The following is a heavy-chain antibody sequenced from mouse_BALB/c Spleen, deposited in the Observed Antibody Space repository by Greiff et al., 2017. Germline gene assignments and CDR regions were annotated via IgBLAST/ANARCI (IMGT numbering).Heavy chain of an antibody. D-gene: IGHD2-12*01. CDR2: IYPSDSYT. Sequence: VQLQQSGAELVRPGASVKLSCKASGYTFTSYWINWVKQRPGQGLEWIGNIYPSDSYTNYNQKFKDKATLTVDKSSSTAYMQLSSPTSEDSAVYYCTRSVYDGYYFDYWGQGTTLTVSS. CDR1: GYTFTSYW. J-gene: IGHJ2*01. V-gene: IGHV1-69*02. CDR3: TRSVYDGYYFDY.